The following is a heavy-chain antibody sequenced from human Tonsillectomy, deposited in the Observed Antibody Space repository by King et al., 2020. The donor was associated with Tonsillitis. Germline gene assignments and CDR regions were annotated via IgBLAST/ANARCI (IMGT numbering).Heavy chain of an antibody. V-gene: IGHV4-31*03. CDR2: IFYSWST. CDR1: VGSISRGGYY. CDR3: ARDLPPGY. J-gene: IGHJ4*02. Sequence: QLQESGPGLVKPSQTLSLTCTVSVGSISRGGYYWSWTRQPPGKGLEWIGYIFYSWSTYYNPSLKSRVTISVDTSKNQFSLKLSSVTAADTAVYYCARDLPPGYWGQGTLVTVSS.